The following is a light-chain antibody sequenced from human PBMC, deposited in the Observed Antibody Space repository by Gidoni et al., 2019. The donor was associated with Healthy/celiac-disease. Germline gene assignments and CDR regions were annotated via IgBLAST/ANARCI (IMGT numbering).Light chain of an antibody. CDR3: QQRSNWPRT. V-gene: IGKV3-11*01. Sequence: IVLTQSPATLSLSPGARATLSCRASQSVSSYLAWYQQKPGQAPRLLIYDASNRATGIPARFSGSGSGTDFTLTISSLAPEDFAVYYCQQRSNWPRTFGQGTKVEIK. CDR2: DAS. J-gene: IGKJ1*01. CDR1: QSVSSY.